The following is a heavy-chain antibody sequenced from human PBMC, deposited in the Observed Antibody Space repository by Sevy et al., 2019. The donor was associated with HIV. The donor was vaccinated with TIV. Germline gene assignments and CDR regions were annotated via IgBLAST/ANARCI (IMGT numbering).Heavy chain of an antibody. CDR3: TKDMVTFGGIIANSPGGFDM. CDR1: GFRFSSYG. J-gene: IGHJ3*02. CDR2: LPYDGSKE. V-gene: IGHV3-30*02. D-gene: IGHD3-16*02. Sequence: GGSLRLSCAASGFRFSSYGMNWVRQAPDKGLEWVACLPYDGSKEDYADSVKGRFTISRDNSKNTLYLQMSSLRAEDTAVYYCTKDMVTFGGIIANSPGGFDMWGQGTMVTVSS.